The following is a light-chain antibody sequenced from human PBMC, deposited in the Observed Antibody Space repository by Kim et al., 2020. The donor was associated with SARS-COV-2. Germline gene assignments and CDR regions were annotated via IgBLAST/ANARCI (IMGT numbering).Light chain of an antibody. CDR1: QSVSRY. V-gene: IGKV3-11*01. Sequence: PGERATLSCRASQSVSRYLAWYQQKPGQAPRLLIYDASNMASGIPPRFSGSGSETNFTLTISSLEPDDFAVYYCQHRSNCPLTFGGGTKVDI. CDR2: DAS. J-gene: IGKJ4*01. CDR3: QHRSNCPLT.